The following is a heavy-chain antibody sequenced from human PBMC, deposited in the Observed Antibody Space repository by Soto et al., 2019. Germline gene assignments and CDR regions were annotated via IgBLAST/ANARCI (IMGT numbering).Heavy chain of an antibody. D-gene: IGHD2-15*01. J-gene: IGHJ6*02. CDR2: INPNSGGT. Sequence: GASVKFSCKASVYTFTGYYMHWVRQAPGQGLEWMGWINPNSGGTNYAQKFQGWVTMTRDTSISTAYMELSRLRSDDTAVYYCARDSCSGGSCYSRYYYGMDVWGQGTTVTVSS. CDR3: ARDSCSGGSCYSRYYYGMDV. V-gene: IGHV1-2*04. CDR1: VYTFTGYY.